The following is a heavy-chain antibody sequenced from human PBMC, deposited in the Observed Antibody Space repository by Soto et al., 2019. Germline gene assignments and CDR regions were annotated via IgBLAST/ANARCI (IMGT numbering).Heavy chain of an antibody. CDR1: GFTFSDHY. Sequence: GGSLRLSCAASGFTFSDHYMTWIRQAPGKGLEWVSYISSSGTTIYYADSVKGRFTISRDNAENSLYLQMNSLRADDTAVYFCARIGAYNLGYYFDFCGPGTLVTVSS. J-gene: IGHJ4*02. D-gene: IGHD3-16*01. CDR3: ARIGAYNLGYYFDF. V-gene: IGHV3-11*01. CDR2: ISSSGTTI.